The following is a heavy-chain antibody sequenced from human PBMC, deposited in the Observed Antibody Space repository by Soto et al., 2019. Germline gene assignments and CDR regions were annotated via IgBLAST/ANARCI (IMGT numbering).Heavy chain of an antibody. V-gene: IGHV1-3*01. CDR3: ARDFCGGDCHTFDY. CDR2: INAGNGNT. CDR1: GYTFTSDA. Sequence: ASVKVSCRASGYTFTSDAMHWVRQAPGQRLEWMGWINAGNGNTKYSQKFQGRVTITRDTSASTAYMELSSLRSEDTAVYYCARDFCGGDCHTFDYWGQGTLVTVSS. D-gene: IGHD2-21*02. J-gene: IGHJ4*02.